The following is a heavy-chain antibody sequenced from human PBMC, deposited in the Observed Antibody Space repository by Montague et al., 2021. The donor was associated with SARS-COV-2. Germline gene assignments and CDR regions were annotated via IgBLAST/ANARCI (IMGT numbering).Heavy chain of an antibody. CDR1: GGSISSYY. V-gene: IGHV4-59*01. CDR2: IYYSGST. Sequence: SETLSLTCTVSGGSISSYYWSWIRQLPGKGLEWIGYIYYSGSTNYNPSLKSRVTISVDTSKNQFSLKLSSVTAADTAVYYCARVSDFWSGYYTAVGAFDIWGQGTMVTVSS. D-gene: IGHD3-3*01. J-gene: IGHJ3*02. CDR3: ARVSDFWSGYYTAVGAFDI.